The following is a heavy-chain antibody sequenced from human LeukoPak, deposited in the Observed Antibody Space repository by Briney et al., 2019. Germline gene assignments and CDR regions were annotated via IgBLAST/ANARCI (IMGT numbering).Heavy chain of an antibody. CDR3: AREKTGTHFDY. V-gene: IGHV1-69*05. CDR1: GGTFSSYA. CDR2: IIPIFGTA. Sequence: SVKVSCKASGGTFSSYAISWVRQAPGQGLEWMGRIIPIFGTANYAQKFQGRVTITTDESTSTAYMELSRLRSDDTAVYYCAREKTGTHFDYWGQGTLVTVSS. D-gene: IGHD1-1*01. J-gene: IGHJ4*02.